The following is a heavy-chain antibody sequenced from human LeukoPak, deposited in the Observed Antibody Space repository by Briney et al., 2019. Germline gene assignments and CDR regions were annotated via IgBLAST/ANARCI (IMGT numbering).Heavy chain of an antibody. CDR3: ARVKYDSSGYYGILDY. J-gene: IGHJ4*02. V-gene: IGHV3-21*01. CDR1: GFTFSSYS. D-gene: IGHD3-22*01. Sequence: GGSLRLSCAASGFTFSSYSMDWVRQAPGKGLEWVSSITRSSIYIYYADSVKGRFTISRDNARNSLYLQMNSLRAEDTAVYYCARVKYDSSGYYGILDYWGQGTLVTVSS. CDR2: ITRSSIYI.